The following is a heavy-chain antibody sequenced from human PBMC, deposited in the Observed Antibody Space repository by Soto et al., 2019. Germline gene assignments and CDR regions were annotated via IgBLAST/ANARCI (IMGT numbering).Heavy chain of an antibody. CDR3: ERHQIDWGRLYTDS. Sequence: QLQLQESGPGLLKPSETLSLTCTASGDSISNSKYYWGWIRQPPGKGLEWLGYIYYGGSTSYSPSLRSRITMSVDTTTEQFSLRLTSVTAADTAVYYCERHQIDWGRLYTDSWGQGTLVTVSS. CDR2: IYYGGST. CDR1: GDSISNSKYY. J-gene: IGHJ4*02. D-gene: IGHD7-27*01. V-gene: IGHV4-39*01.